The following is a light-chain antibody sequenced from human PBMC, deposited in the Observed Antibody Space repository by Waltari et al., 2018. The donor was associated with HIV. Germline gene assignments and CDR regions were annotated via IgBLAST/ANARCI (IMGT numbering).Light chain of an antibody. V-gene: IGKV4-1*01. J-gene: IGKJ1*01. CDR2: WAS. CDR1: QSVLYNSNSKNY. Sequence: DIVFTHSPDSLAVSLGERATINCKASQSVLYNSNSKNYLSWYQQRPGQQPKLLIYWASTRESGVPDRFSGSASGTDFTLTISGLQAEDVAVYYCHQYYTTPWAFGQGTKVEIK. CDR3: HQYYTTPWA.